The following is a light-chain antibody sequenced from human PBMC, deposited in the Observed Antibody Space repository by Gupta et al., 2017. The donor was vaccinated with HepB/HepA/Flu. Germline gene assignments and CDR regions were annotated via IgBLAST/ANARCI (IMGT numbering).Light chain of an antibody. J-gene: IGKJ1*01. V-gene: IGKV3-20*01. Sequence: EIVLTQSPGTLSLSPGERATRSCRASQSVSSSYLAWYQQKPGQAPRLLIYGASSRATGIPDRFSASGSGTDFTLTISRLEPEDFAVYYCQQYCSSPTTFGQGTKVEIK. CDR3: QQYCSSPTT. CDR1: QSVSSSY. CDR2: GAS.